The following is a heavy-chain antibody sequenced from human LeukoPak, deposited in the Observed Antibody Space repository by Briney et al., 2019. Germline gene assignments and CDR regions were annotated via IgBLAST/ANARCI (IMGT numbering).Heavy chain of an antibody. V-gene: IGHV3-7*01. D-gene: IGHD3-10*01. J-gene: IGHJ3*02. CDR2: IKQDGGEK. Sequence: PGGSLRLSCAASGFTFSNYWMNWVRQAAGKGPGWVANIKQDGGEKSYVDSVKGRFTISRDNAKNSLHLQMNSLRAEDTAVYYCARDRGGSASHVFDAFDIWGQRTIVTVSS. CDR3: ARDRGGSASHVFDAFDI. CDR1: GFTFSNYW.